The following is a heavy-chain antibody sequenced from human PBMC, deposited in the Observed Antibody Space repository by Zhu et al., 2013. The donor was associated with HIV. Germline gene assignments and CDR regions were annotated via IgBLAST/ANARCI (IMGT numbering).Heavy chain of an antibody. V-gene: IGHV1-46*01. Sequence: QVQVVQSGAEVREPGASVKVSCKTSAYTFSNSFIHWVRQAPGQGLEWIGIITPALYTNYAQKFQGRVTITADESTSTAYMELSSLRSEDTAVYYCGRDRGDSSGWNYWGQGTLVTVSS. J-gene: IGHJ4*02. CDR1: AYTFSNSF. CDR3: GRDRGDSSGWNY. D-gene: IGHD6-19*01. CDR2: ITPALYT.